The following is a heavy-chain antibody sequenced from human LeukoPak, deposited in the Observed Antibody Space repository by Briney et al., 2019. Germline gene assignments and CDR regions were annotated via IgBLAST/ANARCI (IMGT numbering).Heavy chain of an antibody. CDR2: ISYDGSNK. J-gene: IGHJ4*02. Sequence: GGSLRLSCAASGFTFSSYGMHWVRQAPGKGLEWVAVISYDGSNKYYADSVKGRFTISRDNSKNTLYLQMNSLRAEDTAVYYCAKVHYYDSSGYFPDLIDYWGQGTLVTVSS. CDR1: GFTFSSYG. V-gene: IGHV3-30*18. D-gene: IGHD3-22*01. CDR3: AKVHYYDSSGYFPDLIDY.